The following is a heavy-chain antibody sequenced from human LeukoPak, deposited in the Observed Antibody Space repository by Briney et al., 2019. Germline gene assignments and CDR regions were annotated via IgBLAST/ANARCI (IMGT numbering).Heavy chain of an antibody. CDR2: ISSSSSYI. CDR3: AKGLTFYSYSGMDV. Sequence: GGSLRLSCAASGFTFSSYSMNWVRQAPGKGLEWVSSISSSSSYIYYADSVKGRFTISRDNAKNSLYLQMNSLRAEDTAVYYCAKGLTFYSYSGMDVWGQGTTVTVSS. CDR1: GFTFSSYS. J-gene: IGHJ6*02. D-gene: IGHD6-19*01. V-gene: IGHV3-21*04.